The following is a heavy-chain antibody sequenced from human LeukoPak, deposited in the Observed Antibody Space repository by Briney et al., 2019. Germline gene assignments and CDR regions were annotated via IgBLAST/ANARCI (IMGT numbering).Heavy chain of an antibody. Sequence: PGGSLRLSCAASGFSISSYAMSWVRQAPGKGLEWVSGLNTNGNTYNADSVKGRFTIPRDISRNTLYLQMNSLRVEDTAVYYCAKDQVGWTSSRFDPWGQETVVTVSS. V-gene: IGHV3-23*01. CDR2: LNTNGNT. J-gene: IGHJ5*02. D-gene: IGHD6-6*01. CDR3: AKDQVGWTSSRFDP. CDR1: GFSISSYA.